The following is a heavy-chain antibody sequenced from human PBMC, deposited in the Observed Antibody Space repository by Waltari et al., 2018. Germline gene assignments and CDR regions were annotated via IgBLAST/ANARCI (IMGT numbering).Heavy chain of an antibody. Sequence: QVQLVQSGAEVKKPGASVKVSCKASGYTFTGYYMHWVRQAPGQGLEWMGWINPNRGGTNYAQKFQGRGTMTRETSISTAYMELSRLRSDDTAVYYCARAGMDGGKIDYWGQGTLVTVSS. D-gene: IGHD2-15*01. V-gene: IGHV1-2*02. J-gene: IGHJ4*02. CDR3: ARAGMDGGKIDY. CDR1: GYTFTGYY. CDR2: INPNRGGT.